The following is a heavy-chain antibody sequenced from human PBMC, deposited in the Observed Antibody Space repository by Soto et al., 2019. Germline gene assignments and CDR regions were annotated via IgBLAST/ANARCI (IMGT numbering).Heavy chain of an antibody. J-gene: IGHJ4*02. CDR2: IDTSGGNT. V-gene: IGHV3-23*05. CDR1: GFTFGNYG. Sequence: EVRMLQSGGGLVQPGGSLRLSCTVSGFTFGNYGMSWVGQAPGKGLQWVSTIDTSGGNTYYADSVKGRFTISRDNSKKTLYLQLSSLRDDDTAVYYCASDYWGLGTLVTVSS. CDR3: ASDY.